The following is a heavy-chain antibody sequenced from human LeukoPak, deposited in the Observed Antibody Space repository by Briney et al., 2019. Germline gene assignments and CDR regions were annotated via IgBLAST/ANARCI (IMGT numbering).Heavy chain of an antibody. CDR2: IYYSGNT. CDR1: GGSISSSNYY. Sequence: SSETLSLTCTVTGGSISSSNYYWGWLRQPPGTGLEWVGSIYYSGNTHHNPSLKSRVTISVDTSKNQFSLKLSSVTAADTAVYYCARHSYYHGSSAYSYYFDYWGQGTLVTVSS. D-gene: IGHD3-22*01. CDR3: ARHSYYHGSSAYSYYFDY. J-gene: IGHJ4*02. V-gene: IGHV4-39*01.